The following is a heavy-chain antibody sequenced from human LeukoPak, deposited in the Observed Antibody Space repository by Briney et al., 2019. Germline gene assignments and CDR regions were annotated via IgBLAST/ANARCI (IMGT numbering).Heavy chain of an antibody. Sequence: GASVKVSCKVSGCTLTELSMHWVRQAPGKGLEWMGGFDPEDGETIYAQKFQGRVTMTEDTSTDTAYMELSSLRSEDTAVYYCATQDSSGYYLAFDIWGQGTMVTVSS. J-gene: IGHJ3*02. D-gene: IGHD3-22*01. CDR1: GCTLTELS. CDR2: FDPEDGET. CDR3: ATQDSSGYYLAFDI. V-gene: IGHV1-24*01.